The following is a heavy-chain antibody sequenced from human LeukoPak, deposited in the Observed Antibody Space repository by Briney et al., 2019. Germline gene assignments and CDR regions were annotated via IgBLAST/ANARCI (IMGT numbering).Heavy chain of an antibody. V-gene: IGHV4-34*01. Sequence: PSETLSLTCAVYGGSFRGYYWSWIRQPPGKGLGWIGEINHSGSTNYNPSLKSRVTISVDTSKNQFSLKLSSVTAADTAVYYCARDLWRGYSYGSFDYWGQGTLVTVSS. D-gene: IGHD5-18*01. CDR2: INHSGST. CDR1: GGSFRGYY. J-gene: IGHJ4*02. CDR3: ARDLWRGYSYGSFDY.